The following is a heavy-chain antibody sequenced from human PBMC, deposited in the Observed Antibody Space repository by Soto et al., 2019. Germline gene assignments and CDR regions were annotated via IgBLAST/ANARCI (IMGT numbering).Heavy chain of an antibody. Sequence: GSLRLSCAASGFTFSSYAMHWVRQAPGKGLEWVAVISYDGSNKYYADSVKGRFTISRDNSKNTLYLQMNSLRAEDTAVYYCARAVYYDSSGYYYYYYYGMDVWGQGTTVTVSS. CDR1: GFTFSSYA. CDR3: ARAVYYDSSGYYYYYYYGMDV. D-gene: IGHD3-22*01. J-gene: IGHJ6*02. CDR2: ISYDGSNK. V-gene: IGHV3-30-3*01.